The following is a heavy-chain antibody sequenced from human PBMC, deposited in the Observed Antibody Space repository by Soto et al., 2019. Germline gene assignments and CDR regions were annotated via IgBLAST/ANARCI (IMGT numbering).Heavy chain of an antibody. Sequence: QVQLVQSGAEVKKPGSSVKVSCKASGGTFSSYAISWVRQAPGQGLEWKGGIIPIFGTANYAQKFQGRVTITADESTSTAYMELSSLRSEDTAVYYCARGKGDTVMVSPFFSMDVWGQGTTVTVSS. CDR3: ARGKGDTVMVSPFFSMDV. V-gene: IGHV1-69*01. D-gene: IGHD5-18*01. CDR1: GGTFSSYA. CDR2: IIPIFGTA. J-gene: IGHJ6*02.